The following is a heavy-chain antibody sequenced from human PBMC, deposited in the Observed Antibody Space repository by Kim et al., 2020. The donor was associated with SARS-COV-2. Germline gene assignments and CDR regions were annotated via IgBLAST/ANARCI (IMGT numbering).Heavy chain of an antibody. CDR3: ARGTWGGSGSVWYADS. V-gene: IGHV4-59*01. D-gene: IGHD6-19*01. Sequence: SETLSLTCTVSGGSITSDYWSWIRQPPGKGLEWVGYIYYAGNTNYNPSLNSRVTISIDTSKRHFSLKLSPVTAADTAIFYCARGTWGGSGSVWYADSWGQGTLVIVSS. J-gene: IGHJ5*01. CDR1: GGSITSDY. CDR2: IYYAGNT.